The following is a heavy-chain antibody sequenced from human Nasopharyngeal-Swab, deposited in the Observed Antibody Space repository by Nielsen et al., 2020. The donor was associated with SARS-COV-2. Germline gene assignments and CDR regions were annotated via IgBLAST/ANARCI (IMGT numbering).Heavy chain of an antibody. Sequence: GGSLRLSCVASGFNFNNYVMTWVRQPPGRGLEWVASMNGDTVSTYYAGSVKGRFTISRDNAKNALYLQMNSLRAEDTAVYYCAKDMAITMLRGVIAYWGQGTLVTVSS. D-gene: IGHD3-10*01. V-gene: IGHV3-23*01. CDR1: GFNFNNYV. CDR3: AKDMAITMLRGVIAY. CDR2: MNGDTVST. J-gene: IGHJ4*02.